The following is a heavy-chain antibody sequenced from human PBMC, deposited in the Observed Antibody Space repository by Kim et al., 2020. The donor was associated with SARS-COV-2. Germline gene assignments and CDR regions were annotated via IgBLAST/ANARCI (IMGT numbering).Heavy chain of an antibody. Sequence: ASVKVSCKASGYTFTSNHMHWVRQAPGQGLEWMGMITPSGGSTNYAQKFQGSVTMTRDTSTSTVYMELSSLRSEDTAVYYCARDREGDWTFDYWVQGTLVTVSP. CDR1: GYTFTSNH. V-gene: IGHV1-46*01. CDR3: ARDREGDWTFDY. J-gene: IGHJ4*02. D-gene: IGHD2-21*02. CDR2: ITPSGGST.